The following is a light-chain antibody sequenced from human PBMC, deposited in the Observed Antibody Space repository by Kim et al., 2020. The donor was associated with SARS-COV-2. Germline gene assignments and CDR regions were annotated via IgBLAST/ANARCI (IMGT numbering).Light chain of an antibody. J-gene: IGKJ2*01. CDR2: GAS. V-gene: IGKV3-20*01. CDR1: QSVSSSY. CDR3: QQSGGSPPYT. Sequence: PGERATLTCRASQSVSSSYLAWYQQKPGQALRLLIYGASSRATGIPDRFSGSGSGTDFTLTISRLEPEDFAVYYCQQSGGSPPYTFGQGTKLE.